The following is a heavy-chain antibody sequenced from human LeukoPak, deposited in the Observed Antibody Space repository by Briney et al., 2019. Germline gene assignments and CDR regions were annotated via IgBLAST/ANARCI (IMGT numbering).Heavy chain of an antibody. CDR1: GFTFSSYG. CDR2: IRYDGSNK. V-gene: IGHV3-30*02. J-gene: IGHJ5*02. D-gene: IGHD3-9*01. Sequence: AGGSLRLSCAASGFTFSSYGMHWVRQAPGKGLEWVAIIRYDGSNKYYADSVKGRFTISRDNSKNTLYLQMNSLRAEDTAVYYCARGGQYDILTGGNWFDPWGQGTLVTVSS. CDR3: ARGGQYDILTGGNWFDP.